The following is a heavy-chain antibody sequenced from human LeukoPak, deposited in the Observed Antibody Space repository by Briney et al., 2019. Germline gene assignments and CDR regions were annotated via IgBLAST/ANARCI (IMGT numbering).Heavy chain of an antibody. J-gene: IGHJ6*03. V-gene: IGHV4-59*01. Sequence: PSETLSLTCTVSGGSMISYYWSWVRQPPGKGLEWIGYMYYSGSTDYNPSLKSRVTISVDTSKNQFSLKLSSVTAADTAVYYCARYDDFWTGNYYYYYMDVWGKGTTVTVSS. D-gene: IGHD3-3*01. CDR1: GGSMISYY. CDR2: MYYSGST. CDR3: ARYDDFWTGNYYYYYMDV.